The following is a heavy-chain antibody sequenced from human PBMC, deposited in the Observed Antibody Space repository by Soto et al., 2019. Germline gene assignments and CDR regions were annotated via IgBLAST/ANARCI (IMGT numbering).Heavy chain of an antibody. CDR3: ALYCISTSCYYYYYGIDV. Sequence: QVQLVQSGAEVKKPGSSVKVSCKASGVTFSSYAISWVRQAPGQGLEWMGGIIPIFGTANYAQKFQGRVTITADESTSTAYMELSSLRSEDTAVYYCALYCISTSCYYYYYGIDVWGQGTTVTVSS. CDR2: IIPIFGTA. D-gene: IGHD2-2*01. V-gene: IGHV1-69*12. CDR1: GVTFSSYA. J-gene: IGHJ6*02.